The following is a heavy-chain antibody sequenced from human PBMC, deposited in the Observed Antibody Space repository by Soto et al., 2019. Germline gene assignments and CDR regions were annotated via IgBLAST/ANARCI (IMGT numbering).Heavy chain of an antibody. CDR2: VYDSGST. J-gene: IGHJ6*02. CDR3: ARGTKYYYQGMDV. Sequence: LSLTCTVSGDSINNYYWTWIRQPPGKGLEWIGYVYDSGSTSYNPSLKSRLTISVDTSKNQFSLKLKSVTAADTAVYYCARGTKYYYQGMDVWGQGTTVTVSS. V-gene: IGHV4-59*01. CDR1: GDSINNYY.